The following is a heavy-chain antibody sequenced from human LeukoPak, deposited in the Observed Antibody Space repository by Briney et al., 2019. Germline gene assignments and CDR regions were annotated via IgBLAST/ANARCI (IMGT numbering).Heavy chain of an antibody. Sequence: GGSLRLSCAASGFTFSSYGMHWVRQAPGKGLEWVAFIRYDGSNKYYADSVKGRFTISRDNSKNTLYLQMNSLRAEDTAAYYCATNGKQQLVLYYYYYMDVWGKGTTVTVSS. J-gene: IGHJ6*03. CDR2: IRYDGSNK. CDR3: ATNGKQQLVLYYYYYMDV. CDR1: GFTFSSYG. D-gene: IGHD6-13*01. V-gene: IGHV3-30*02.